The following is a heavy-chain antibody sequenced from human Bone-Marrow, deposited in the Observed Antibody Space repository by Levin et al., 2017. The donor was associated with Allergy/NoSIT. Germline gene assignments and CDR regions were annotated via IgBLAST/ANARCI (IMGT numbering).Heavy chain of an antibody. D-gene: IGHD3-9*01. CDR1: GFIFSTYA. Sequence: PGGSLRLSCEASGFIFSTYAMHWVRQAPGKGLEWVAIISYDGSNTYYADSVKGRFTVSRDNSKNTLYLQMNSLRTEDTAMYYCARDLVFFDWADHGYYMDVWGKGTTVTVSS. CDR3: ARDLVFFDWADHGYYMDV. V-gene: IGHV3-30*03. CDR2: ISYDGSNT. J-gene: IGHJ6*03.